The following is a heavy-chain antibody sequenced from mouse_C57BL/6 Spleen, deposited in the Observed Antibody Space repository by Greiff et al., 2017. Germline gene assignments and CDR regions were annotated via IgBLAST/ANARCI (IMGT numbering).Heavy chain of an antibody. CDR2: IWTGGGT. Sequence: VQLQQSGPGLVAPSQSLSITCTVSGFSLTSYAISWVRQPPGKGLEWLGVIWTGGGTNYNSALKSRLSISKDNSKSQVFLKMNSLQTDDTARYYCARCYDYGEYYYAMDYWGQGTSVTVSS. CDR1: GFSLTSYA. V-gene: IGHV2-9-1*01. D-gene: IGHD2-4*01. J-gene: IGHJ4*01. CDR3: ARCYDYGEYYYAMDY.